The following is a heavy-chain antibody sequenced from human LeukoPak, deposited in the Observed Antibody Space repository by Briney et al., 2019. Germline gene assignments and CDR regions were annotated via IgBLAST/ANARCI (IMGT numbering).Heavy chain of an antibody. D-gene: IGHD3-16*01. CDR1: GFTFSSRA. CDR3: VKAHSAAATAGDV. V-gene: IGHV3-23*01. CDR2: ISGSGVT. J-gene: IGHJ4*02. Sequence: PGGSLRLSCAASGFTFSSRAMRWARQAPGKGLEWVSSISGSGVTTYADSVKGRFTISRDNSRDTLFLQMNSLRAEDTAVYYCVKAHSAAATAGDVWGQGTLVTVSS.